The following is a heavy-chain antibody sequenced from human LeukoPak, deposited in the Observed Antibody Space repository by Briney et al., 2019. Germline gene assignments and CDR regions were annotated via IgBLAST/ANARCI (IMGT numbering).Heavy chain of an antibody. Sequence: GGSLRLSCAASGFTSSSYSMNWVRQAPGKGLEWVSSISSSSSYIYYADSLKGRFTISRDNAKNSLYLQMNSLRAEDTAVYYCARDKGGIGHYFDYWGQGTLVTVSS. CDR3: ARDKGGIGHYFDY. V-gene: IGHV3-21*01. J-gene: IGHJ4*02. D-gene: IGHD3-16*01. CDR1: GFTSSSYS. CDR2: ISSSSSYI.